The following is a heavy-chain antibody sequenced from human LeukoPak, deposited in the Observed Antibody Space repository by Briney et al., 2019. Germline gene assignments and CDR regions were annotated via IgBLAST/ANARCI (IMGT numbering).Heavy chain of an antibody. V-gene: IGHV3-53*01. Sequence: GGSLRLSCAASGFTVSGNYMSWVRQAPGKGLEWVSVIYSGGSTYYADSAKGRFTISRDNSKNTLYLQMNSLRAEDTAVYYCARVHYGDYVDYWGQGTLVTVSS. CDR1: GFTVSGNY. D-gene: IGHD4-17*01. CDR2: IYSGGST. J-gene: IGHJ4*02. CDR3: ARVHYGDYVDY.